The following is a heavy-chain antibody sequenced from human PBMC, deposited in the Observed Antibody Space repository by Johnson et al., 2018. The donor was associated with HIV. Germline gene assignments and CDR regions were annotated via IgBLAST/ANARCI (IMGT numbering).Heavy chain of an antibody. D-gene: IGHD1-26*01. CDR2: IRYDGSNK. Sequence: QVQLVESGGGLVQPGGSLRLSCAASGFTFSSYGMHWVRQAPGKGLEWVAFIRYDGSNKYYADSVKGRLTISRDNSKNTLYLQMNSLRAEDTAVYYCAKWGSMRATSAFDIWGQGTMVTVSS. V-gene: IGHV3-30*02. J-gene: IGHJ3*02. CDR3: AKWGSMRATSAFDI. CDR1: GFTFSSYG.